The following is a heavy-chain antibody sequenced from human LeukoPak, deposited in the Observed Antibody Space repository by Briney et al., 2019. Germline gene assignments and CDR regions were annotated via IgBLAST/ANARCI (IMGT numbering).Heavy chain of an antibody. CDR1: DSSTSGYY. J-gene: IGHJ6*03. CDR3: ARGPRYCTGGVCYYYYYMDV. Sequence: PSETLSLTCTVSDSSTSGYYWSWIRQPAGKGLEWIGRIYPSGSTNYNPSLQSRVTMSIGTSRNQFSLKLSSVTAADTAVYYCARGPRYCTGGVCYYYYYMDVWGKGTTVTVSS. D-gene: IGHD2-8*02. V-gene: IGHV4-4*07. CDR2: IYPSGST.